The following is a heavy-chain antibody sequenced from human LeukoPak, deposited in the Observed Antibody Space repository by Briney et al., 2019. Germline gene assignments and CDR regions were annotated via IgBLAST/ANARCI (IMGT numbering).Heavy chain of an antibody. Sequence: PSETLSLTRTVSGGSISSGSYYWSWIRQPAGKGLEWIGRIYTSGSTNYNPSLKSRVTISVDTSKNQFSLKLSSVTAADTAVYYCAREWDFDWLGYYGMDVWGQGTTVTVSS. D-gene: IGHD3-9*01. V-gene: IGHV4-61*02. CDR3: AREWDFDWLGYYGMDV. CDR2: IYTSGST. J-gene: IGHJ6*02. CDR1: GGSISSGSYY.